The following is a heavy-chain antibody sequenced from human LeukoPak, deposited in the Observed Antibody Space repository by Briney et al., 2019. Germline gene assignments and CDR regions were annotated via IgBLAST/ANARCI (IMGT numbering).Heavy chain of an antibody. CDR1: GGSINSSSYY. J-gene: IGHJ3*02. Sequence: SETLSLTCTVSGGSINSSSYYWGWIRQPPGKGLEWIGSIYYSGSTYYNPSLKSRVTISVDSSKNQFSLQLSSVTAADTAVYYCARSSYYYAADAFDIWGQGTMVTVSS. CDR2: IYYSGST. CDR3: ARSSYYYAADAFDI. V-gene: IGHV4-39*07. D-gene: IGHD3-10*01.